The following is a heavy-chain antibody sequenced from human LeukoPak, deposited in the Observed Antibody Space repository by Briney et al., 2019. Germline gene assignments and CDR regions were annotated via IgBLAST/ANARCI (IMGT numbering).Heavy chain of an antibody. CDR3: ARDSWAVVIMGMGDFDY. J-gene: IGHJ4*02. Sequence: GRSLRLSCAASGFTFSSYAMHWVRQAPGKGVEWVAVISYDGSNKYYADSVKGRFTISRDNSKNTLYLQMNSLRAEDTAVYYCARDSWAVVIMGMGDFDYWGQGTLSPSPQ. CDR2: ISYDGSNK. V-gene: IGHV3-30-3*01. CDR1: GFTFSSYA. D-gene: IGHD3-3*01.